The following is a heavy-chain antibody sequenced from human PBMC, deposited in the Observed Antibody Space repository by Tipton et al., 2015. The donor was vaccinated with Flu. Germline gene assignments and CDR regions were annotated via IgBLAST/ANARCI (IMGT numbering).Heavy chain of an antibody. CDR3: ARGVGDDSTYFDY. CDR1: GGSFSGYY. CDR2: INHSGST. D-gene: IGHD3-22*01. J-gene: IGHJ4*02. Sequence: CAVYGGSFSGYYWSWIRQPPGKGLEWIGEINHSGSTNYNPSLKSRVTISVDTSKNQFSLKLSSVTAADTAVYYCARGVGDDSTYFDYWGQGTLVPVSS. V-gene: IGHV4-34*01.